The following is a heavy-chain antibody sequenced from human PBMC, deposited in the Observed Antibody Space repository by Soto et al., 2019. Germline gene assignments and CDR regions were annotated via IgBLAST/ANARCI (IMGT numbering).Heavy chain of an antibody. Sequence: EVQLVESGGGLVQPGGSLRLSCAASGFTFSSYSRKWVRQAPGKGLEWVSYISSSSSTIYYADSVKGRFTISRDNAKNSLYLQMNSLRDEDTAVYYCARPPYYDFCSGYFNYYYYYGMDVWGQGTTVTVSS. D-gene: IGHD3-3*01. CDR3: ARPPYYDFCSGYFNYYYYYGMDV. CDR2: ISSSSSTI. CDR1: GFTFSSYS. J-gene: IGHJ6*02. V-gene: IGHV3-48*02.